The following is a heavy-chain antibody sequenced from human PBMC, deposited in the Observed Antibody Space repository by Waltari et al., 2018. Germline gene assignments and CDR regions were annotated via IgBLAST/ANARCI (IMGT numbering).Heavy chain of an antibody. D-gene: IGHD3-10*01. CDR2: IYYSGTT. J-gene: IGHJ6*02. CDR1: GGSITGYY. V-gene: IGHV4-59*01. Sequence: QVHLLESAPGLVRPSETLSLTCSVSGGSITGYYWTWIRQPPGKGLEWIGYIYYSGTTNYNPSLEDRVTISVDTSKNQLSLKLGSVTTADTAVYYCGRVPITMVRGVIGVDVWGQGTTVNVSS. CDR3: GRVPITMVRGVIGVDV.